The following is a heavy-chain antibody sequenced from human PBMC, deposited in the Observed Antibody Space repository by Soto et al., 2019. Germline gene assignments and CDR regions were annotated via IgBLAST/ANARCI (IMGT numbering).Heavy chain of an antibody. J-gene: IGHJ4*02. CDR1: GFTFSSYF. Sequence: AGGSLGLSCAASGFTFSSYFVHWVRQAPGKGLEWVAVISNDGNNKYSADSRKGRFTISRDNSKNTLYLQINSLGAEDTAVYYCAKDSGRGSADYYFDYWGQGTQVTVS. V-gene: IGHV3-30*18. D-gene: IGHD3-10*01. CDR3: AKDSGRGSADYYFDY. CDR2: ISNDGNNK.